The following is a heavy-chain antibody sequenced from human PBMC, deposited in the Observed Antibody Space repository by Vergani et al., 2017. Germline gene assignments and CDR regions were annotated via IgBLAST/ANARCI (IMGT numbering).Heavy chain of an antibody. D-gene: IGHD3-3*01. J-gene: IGHJ6*03. CDR1: GGPISSSSYY. Sequence: QLQLQESCPGLVKPSETLSLTCTVSGGPISSSSYYLGWIRQPPGNGLEWIGSIYYSGSTYYNPSLKSRVTISVDTSKNQFSLKLSSVTAADTAVYYCARGRDFWSGYYYMDVWGKGTTVTVSS. V-gene: IGHV4-39*07. CDR3: ARGRDFWSGYYYMDV. CDR2: IYYSGST.